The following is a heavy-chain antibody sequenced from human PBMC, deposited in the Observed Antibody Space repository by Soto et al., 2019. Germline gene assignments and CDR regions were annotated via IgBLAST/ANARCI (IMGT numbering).Heavy chain of an antibody. CDR3: ARFTTIFGVANDAFDI. CDR1: GFSLSTSGMC. CDR2: IDWDDDK. D-gene: IGHD3-3*01. Sequence: ESGPTLVNPTQTLTLTCTFSGFSLSTSGMCVSWIRQPPGKALEWLARIDWDDDKYYSTSLKTRLTISKDTSKNQVVLTMTNMDPVDTATYYCARFTTIFGVANDAFDIWGQGTTVTVSS. J-gene: IGHJ3*02. V-gene: IGHV2-70*11.